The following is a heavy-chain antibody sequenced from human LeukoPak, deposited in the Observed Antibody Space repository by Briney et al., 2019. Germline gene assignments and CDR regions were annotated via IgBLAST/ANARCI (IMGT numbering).Heavy chain of an antibody. V-gene: IGHV4-59*01. CDR1: GGSISSYY. CDR3: ARVFYDILSPGVGFDI. Sequence: SETLSLTCTVSGGSISSYYWSWIRQPPGKGLEWIGYIYYSGSTNYNPSLKGRVTISVDTSKNQFSLKLSSVTAAGTAVYYCARVFYDILSPGVGFDIWGQGTMVTVSS. D-gene: IGHD3-9*01. J-gene: IGHJ3*02. CDR2: IYYSGST.